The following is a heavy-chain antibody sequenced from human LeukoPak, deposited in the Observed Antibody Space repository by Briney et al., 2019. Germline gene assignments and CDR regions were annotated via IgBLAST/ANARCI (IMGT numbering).Heavy chain of an antibody. D-gene: IGHD3-22*01. CDR1: GGSFSGYY. CDR3: ARAWYYYDSSGYYPFDY. Sequence: PSETLSLTCAVYGGSFSGYYWSWIRQPPGKGLEWIGEINHSGSTNYNPSLKSRVTISVDTSKNQFSLKLSSVTAADTAVYHCARAWYYYDSSGYYPFDYWGQGTLVTVSP. CDR2: INHSGST. V-gene: IGHV4-34*01. J-gene: IGHJ4*02.